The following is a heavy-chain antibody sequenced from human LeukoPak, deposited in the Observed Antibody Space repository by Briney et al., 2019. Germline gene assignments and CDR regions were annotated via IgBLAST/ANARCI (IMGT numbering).Heavy chain of an antibody. V-gene: IGHV1-46*01. CDR3: ASGEPKYYDILTGYYPFDY. CDR2: INPSGGST. J-gene: IGHJ4*02. D-gene: IGHD3-9*01. Sequence: ASVKVSCKASGYTFTSYYMHWVRQAPGQGLEWMGIINPSGGSTIYAQKFQGRVTMTRDTSTSTVYMELSSLRSEDTAVYYCASGEPKYYDILTGYYPFDYWGQGTLVTVSS. CDR1: GYTFTSYY.